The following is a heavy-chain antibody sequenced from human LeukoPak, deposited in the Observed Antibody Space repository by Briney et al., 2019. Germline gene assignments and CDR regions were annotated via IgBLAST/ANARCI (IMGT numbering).Heavy chain of an antibody. V-gene: IGHV3-30-3*01. J-gene: IGHJ4*02. D-gene: IGHD3-10*01. Sequence: GRSLRLSCAASGFTFSSYAMHWVRQAPGKGLEWVAVISYDGSNKYYADSVKGRFTISRDNSKNTLYLQMNSLRAEDTAVYYCARDAGPITMVRGVIISPIDYWGQGTLVTVSS. CDR2: ISYDGSNK. CDR3: ARDAGPITMVRGVIISPIDY. CDR1: GFTFSSYA.